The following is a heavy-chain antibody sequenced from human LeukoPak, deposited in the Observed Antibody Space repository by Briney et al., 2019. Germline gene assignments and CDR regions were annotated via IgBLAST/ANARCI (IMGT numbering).Heavy chain of an antibody. D-gene: IGHD1-26*01. CDR2: ISGSGGSI. Sequence: GGSLRLSCAASGFTFSSFAISWVRQAPGKGLEWVSGISGSGGSIYYADSVKGRFTIPRDNSKNSLYLQMNSLRAEDTAVYYCAKDKGSGTYPPYWGQGTLVTVSS. J-gene: IGHJ4*02. CDR3: AKDKGSGTYPPY. CDR1: GFTFSSFA. V-gene: IGHV3-23*01.